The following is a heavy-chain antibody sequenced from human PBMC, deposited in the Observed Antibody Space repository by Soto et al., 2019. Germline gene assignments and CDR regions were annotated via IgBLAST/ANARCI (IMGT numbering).Heavy chain of an antibody. CDR1: GGSISSGDYS. Sequence: KPSETLSLTCAVSGGSISSGDYSWNWIRQPPGKGLEWIGYIYHSGSTSYNPSLKSRVTISVDRSKNQFSLKLSSVTAADTAVYYCARGYNYGYRLDSWGQGTLVTVSS. CDR2: IYHSGST. J-gene: IGHJ4*02. D-gene: IGHD5-18*01. CDR3: ARGYNYGYRLDS. V-gene: IGHV4-30-2*01.